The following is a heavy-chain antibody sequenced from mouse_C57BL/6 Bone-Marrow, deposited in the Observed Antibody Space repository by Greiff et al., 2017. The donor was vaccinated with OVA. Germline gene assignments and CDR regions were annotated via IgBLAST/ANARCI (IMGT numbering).Heavy chain of an antibody. J-gene: IGHJ2*01. Sequence: EVQLVESGGGLVKPGGSLKLSCAASGFTFSSYAMSWVRQTPEKRLEWVATISDGGSYTYYPDNVQGRFTISRDNAKNNLYLQMSHLKSEDTAMYYCARAFITTEGYWGQGTTLTVSS. CDR2: ISDGGSYT. V-gene: IGHV5-4*01. D-gene: IGHD1-1*01. CDR1: GFTFSSYA. CDR3: ARAFITTEGY.